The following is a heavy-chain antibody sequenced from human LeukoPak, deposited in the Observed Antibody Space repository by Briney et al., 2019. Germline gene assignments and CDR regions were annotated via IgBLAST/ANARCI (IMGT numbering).Heavy chain of an antibody. Sequence: SETLSLTCTVSGGSISNYYWSWIRQPPGKGLEWIGYIYYSGSTNYNPSLKSRVTISVDTSKNQFSLKLSSVTAADTAVYYCARCTMVRGVADWGQGTLVTVSS. CDR3: ARCTMVRGVAD. CDR2: IYYSGST. CDR1: GGSISNYY. D-gene: IGHD3-10*01. V-gene: IGHV4-59*08. J-gene: IGHJ4*02.